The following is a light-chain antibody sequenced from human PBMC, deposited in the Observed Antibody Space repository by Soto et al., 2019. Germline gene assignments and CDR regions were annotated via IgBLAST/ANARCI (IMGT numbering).Light chain of an antibody. CDR2: YDD. CDR1: TSNIGKNT. J-gene: IGLJ3*02. V-gene: IGLV1-36*01. CDR3: GAWDDTLNGWV. Sequence: VRTQPPSVSAGPGQGVTISCSGSTSNIGKNTVNWYQQLPGEAPKLFIYYDDLLASGVSDRFSGSKSGTSASLAISGLQSEDEADYYCGAWDDTLNGWVFGGGTKLTVI.